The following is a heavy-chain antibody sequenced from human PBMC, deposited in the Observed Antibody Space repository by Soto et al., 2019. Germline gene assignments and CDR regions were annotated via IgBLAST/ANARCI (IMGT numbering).Heavy chain of an antibody. CDR2: ISGTGDGI. Sequence: EVQLLESGAGLVQPGGSLRLSCAASGFTFSSSAMSWVRQAPGKGLEWVSSISGTGDGIYYADSVKGRFTISRDNSKNTLYLQMSSPRADDTAVYHCAKAIYYNFWSGSYQYYYYMDVWGNGTTVTVSS. D-gene: IGHD3-3*01. V-gene: IGHV3-23*01. CDR3: AKAIYYNFWSGSYQYYYYMDV. CDR1: GFTFSSSA. J-gene: IGHJ6*03.